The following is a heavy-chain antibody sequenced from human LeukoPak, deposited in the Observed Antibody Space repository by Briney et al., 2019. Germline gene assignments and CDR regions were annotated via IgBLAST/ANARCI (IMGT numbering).Heavy chain of an antibody. D-gene: IGHD6-13*01. V-gene: IGHV1-46*01. CDR1: GYTFTSYY. CDR3: ARRGSAAAGGFDY. J-gene: IGHJ4*02. CDR2: INPSGGST. Sequence: ASVKVSCKASGYTFTSYYMHWVRQAPGQGLEWIGIINPSGGSTSYAQKFQGRVTMTRDMSTSTVYMELSSLRAEDTAVYYCARRGSAAAGGFDYWGQGTLVTVSS.